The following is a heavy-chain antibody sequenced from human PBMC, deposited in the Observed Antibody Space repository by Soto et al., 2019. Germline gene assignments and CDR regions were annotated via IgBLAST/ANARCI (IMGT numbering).Heavy chain of an antibody. D-gene: IGHD2-8*02. CDR1: GGTFRSHA. CDR2: IIPMLETA. V-gene: IGHV1-69*11. Sequence: QVQLVQSGAEVKKPGSSVKVSCKASGGTFRSHAISWVRQAPGLGLEWMGGIIPMLETADYAQKFQGRLTITADESPSTACMELSSLRSEDTAVYYCARVDDTGFFCSMDYWGQGTLVTVSS. CDR3: ARVDDTGFFCSMDY. J-gene: IGHJ4*02.